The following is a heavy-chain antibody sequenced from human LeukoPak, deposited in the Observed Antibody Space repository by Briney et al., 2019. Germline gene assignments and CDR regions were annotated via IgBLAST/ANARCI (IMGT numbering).Heavy chain of an antibody. CDR3: AKRREPVAYGEGLNN. J-gene: IGHJ4*02. V-gene: IGHV3-23*01. CDR2: ISGSGGST. D-gene: IGHD2-2*01. CDR1: GFTFSSYA. Sequence: PGGSLRLSCAASGFTFSSYAMSWVRQAPGKGLEWVSAISGSGGSTYYADSVKGRFTISRDNSKNTLYLQMNSLTAEDTAIYYCAKRREPVAYGEGLNNWGQGTLVTISS.